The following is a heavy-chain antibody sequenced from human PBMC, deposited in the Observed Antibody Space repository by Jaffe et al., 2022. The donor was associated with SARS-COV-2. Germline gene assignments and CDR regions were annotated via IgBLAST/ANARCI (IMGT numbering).Heavy chain of an antibody. CDR2: ISAYNGNT. D-gene: IGHD3-10*01. V-gene: IGHV1-18*01. J-gene: IGHJ3*02. CDR1: GYTFTIYG. Sequence: QVQLVQSGAEVKKPGASVKVSCKASGYTFTIYGVSWVRQAPGQGLEWMGWISAYNGNTNYAQKLQGRVTMTTDTSTSTAYMELRSLRSDDTAVYYCARDWWGITMVRGVNDAFDIWGQGTMVTVSS. CDR3: ARDWWGITMVRGVNDAFDI.